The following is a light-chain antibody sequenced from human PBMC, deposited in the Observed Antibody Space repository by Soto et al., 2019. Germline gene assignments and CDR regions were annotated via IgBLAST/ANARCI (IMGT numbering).Light chain of an antibody. Sequence: EIVLTQSPATLSVSPGERVTLSCRASQSVDINLAWYQQKPGQAPRLVIYGASTRATDMPGTFSGSGSGTEFTLTISSLQSEDFGVYYCQQSYSTPWTFGQGTKVDI. CDR2: GAS. CDR3: QQSYSTPWT. V-gene: IGKV3-15*01. CDR1: QSVDIN. J-gene: IGKJ1*01.